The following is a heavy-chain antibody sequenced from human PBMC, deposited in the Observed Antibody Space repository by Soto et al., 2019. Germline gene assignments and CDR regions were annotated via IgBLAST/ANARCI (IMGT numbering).Heavy chain of an antibody. D-gene: IGHD3-16*01. CDR1: GFTFSSYS. V-gene: IGHV3-30*04. CDR3: AGGGGSLNPGFDL. Sequence: PGGSLRLSCAASGFTFSSYSLHWVRQAPGKGLEWVAFISSDGSTTYYADSVKGRFTVSRDNSKNTLYLQMNGLRTDDTAVYYGAGGGGSLNPGFDLWGQGTLVTVSS. J-gene: IGHJ4*02. CDR2: ISSDGSTT.